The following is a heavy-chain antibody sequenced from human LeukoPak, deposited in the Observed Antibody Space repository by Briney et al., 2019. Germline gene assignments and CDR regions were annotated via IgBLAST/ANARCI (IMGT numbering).Heavy chain of an antibody. V-gene: IGHV1-24*01. J-gene: IGHJ4*02. CDR3: ARLPVMGIAAAGRKGFDY. CDR1: GYTLTELS. CDR2: FDPEDGET. Sequence: ASVKVSCKVSGYTLTELSMHWVRQAPGKGLEWMGGFDPEDGETIYAQKFQGRVTMTGDTSTSTVYMELSSLRSEDTAVYYCARLPVMGIAAAGRKGFDYWGQGTLVTVSS. D-gene: IGHD6-13*01.